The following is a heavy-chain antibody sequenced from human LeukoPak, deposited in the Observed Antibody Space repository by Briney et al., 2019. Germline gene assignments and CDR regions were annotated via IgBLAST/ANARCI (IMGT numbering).Heavy chain of an antibody. CDR1: GFTISNYA. V-gene: IGHV3-23*01. CDR2: ISGSGGST. J-gene: IGHJ4*02. D-gene: IGHD1-26*01. Sequence: GGSLRLSCAASGFTISNYAMTWVRQAPGKGPEWLATISGSGGSTYSADSVKGRLAISRDNSKNTLFLRMSSLRAADTAIYYCTKQLHSSSHYGIDYWGQGTLVSVSS. CDR3: TKQLHSSSHYGIDY.